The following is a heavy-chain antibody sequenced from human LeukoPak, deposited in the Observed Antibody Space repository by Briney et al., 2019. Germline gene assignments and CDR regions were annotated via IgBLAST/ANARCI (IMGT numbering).Heavy chain of an antibody. D-gene: IGHD3-9*01. CDR1: GFMFYDYA. CDR2: ISGDGGST. Sequence: GGSLRLSCAASGFMFYDYAMHWVRQAPGKGLEWVSLISGDGGSTFYADSVKGRFTISRDNSKNSLSLQMNSLTTEDTALYYCAKEEYSHTSNYFDNWGQGILVTVSS. CDR3: AKEEYSHTSNYFDN. J-gene: IGHJ4*02. V-gene: IGHV3-43*02.